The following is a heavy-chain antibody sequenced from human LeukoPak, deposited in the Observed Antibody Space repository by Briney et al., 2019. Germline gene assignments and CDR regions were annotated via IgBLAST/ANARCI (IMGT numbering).Heavy chain of an antibody. CDR3: ATDGSGSYSFDY. CDR2: IKQDETEK. Sequence: PGGSLRLSCTASGFTFSNFWMGWVRKAPGKGLEWVANIKQDETEKFYLGSVKGRFTISRDNAKNSLYLQMNSLRVEDTAVYYCATDGSGSYSFDYWGQGTLVTVSS. D-gene: IGHD3-10*01. V-gene: IGHV3-7*01. CDR1: GFTFSNFW. J-gene: IGHJ4*02.